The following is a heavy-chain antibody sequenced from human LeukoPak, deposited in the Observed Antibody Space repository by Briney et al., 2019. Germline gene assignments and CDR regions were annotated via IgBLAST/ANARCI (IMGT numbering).Heavy chain of an antibody. Sequence: PGGSLRLSCAASGFTFDDYAMPWVRQAPAKGLEWVSGISWNSGSIGYADSVKGRFTISRDNAKNSLYLQMNSLRAEDMALYYCAKAGLWSGFDYWGQGTLVTVSS. CDR3: AKAGLWSGFDY. V-gene: IGHV3-9*03. D-gene: IGHD5-18*01. CDR2: ISWNSGSI. CDR1: GFTFDDYA. J-gene: IGHJ4*02.